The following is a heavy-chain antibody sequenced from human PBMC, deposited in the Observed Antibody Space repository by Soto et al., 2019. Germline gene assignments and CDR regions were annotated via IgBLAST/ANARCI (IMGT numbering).Heavy chain of an antibody. J-gene: IGHJ4*02. Sequence: GGSLRLSCTASGLPHSNFAMMWVRQAPGKGLECVSGIYGSGRGIEYADSVKGRFTISRDNSKNTVYLQMTDLRAEDTAVYYCEKDAVYSDGLWLMDHWGQGTQVTVSS. CDR1: GLPHSNFA. D-gene: IGHD2-21*02. CDR3: EKDAVYSDGLWLMDH. V-gene: IGHV3-23*05. CDR2: IYGSGRGI.